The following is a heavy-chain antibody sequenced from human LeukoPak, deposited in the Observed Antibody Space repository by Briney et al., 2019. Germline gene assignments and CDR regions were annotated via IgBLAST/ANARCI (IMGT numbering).Heavy chain of an antibody. D-gene: IGHD1-26*01. J-gene: IGHJ6*03. CDR2: IIPIFGTA. Sequence: ASVKVSCKASGGTFSSYAISWVRQAPGQGLEWMGGIIPIFGTANYAQKFQGRVTITADKSTSTAYMELSSLRSEDTAVYYCASSLGDSRFYYYYMDVWGKGTTVTVSS. CDR1: GGTFSSYA. V-gene: IGHV1-69*06. CDR3: ASSLGDSRFYYYYMDV.